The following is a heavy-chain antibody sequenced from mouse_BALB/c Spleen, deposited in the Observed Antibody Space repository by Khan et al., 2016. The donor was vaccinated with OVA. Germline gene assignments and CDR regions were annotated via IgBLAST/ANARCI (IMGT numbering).Heavy chain of an antibody. J-gene: IGHJ3*01. V-gene: IGHV5-9-3*01. CDR3: ARHNFGPFAY. CDR1: GFTFSSFA. Sequence: VELVESGGGLVKPGGSLKLSCAASGFTFSSFAMSWVRQTPEKRLEWVATINSDGTYTYYPDSVKGRFTISRDNAKNTLYLQMNSLRSEDTAMYYCARHNFGPFAYWGQGTLVTVSA. D-gene: IGHD1-3*01. CDR2: INSDGTYT.